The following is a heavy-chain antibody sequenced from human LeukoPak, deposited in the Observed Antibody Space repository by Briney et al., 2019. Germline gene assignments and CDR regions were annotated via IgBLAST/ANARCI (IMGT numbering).Heavy chain of an antibody. CDR3: ARDRVYNWNYGSDAFDI. J-gene: IGHJ3*02. CDR1: GGTFSSYA. Sequence: GASVKVSCKASGGTFSSYAISWVRQAPGQGLEWMGGIIPIFGTANYAQKFQGRVTITADESTSTAYMEPSSLRSEDTAVYYCARDRVYNWNYGSDAFDIWGQGTMVTVSS. CDR2: IIPIFGTA. D-gene: IGHD1-7*01. V-gene: IGHV1-69*13.